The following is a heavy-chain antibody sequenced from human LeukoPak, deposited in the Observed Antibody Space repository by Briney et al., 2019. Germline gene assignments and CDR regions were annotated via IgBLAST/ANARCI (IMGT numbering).Heavy chain of an antibody. J-gene: IGHJ5*02. Sequence: PGGSLRLPCAASGFIFSQYSINWVRQAPGKGLEWLSHIRYTGETFYADSVKGRFTISRDSATNSLYLQMNSLRAEDTAIYYCARDAGNSGYGCDLWGQGTLVTVSS. CDR1: GFIFSQYS. V-gene: IGHV3-48*01. CDR2: IRYTGET. D-gene: IGHD5-12*01. CDR3: ARDAGNSGYGCDL.